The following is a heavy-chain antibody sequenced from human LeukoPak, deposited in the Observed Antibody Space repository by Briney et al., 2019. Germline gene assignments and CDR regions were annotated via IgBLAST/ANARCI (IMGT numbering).Heavy chain of an antibody. CDR3: ARGSGAVQQLVQVDFFYFYMDV. J-gene: IGHJ6*03. D-gene: IGHD6-13*01. CDR1: GFTFSSYG. V-gene: IGHV4-34*01. Sequence: PGGTLRLSCAASGFTFSSYGMSWVRQAPGKGLEWIGEINHSGSTNYNPSLKSRVTISLDTSKSQFSLKLTSVTAADTVIYYCARGSGAVQQLVQVDFFYFYMDVWGKGTTVTVSS. CDR2: INHSGST.